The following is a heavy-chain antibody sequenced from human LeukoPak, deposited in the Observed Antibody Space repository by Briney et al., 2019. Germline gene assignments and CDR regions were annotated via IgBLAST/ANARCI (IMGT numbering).Heavy chain of an antibody. CDR2: ISPNSGGS. CDR1: GYRFSGYY. Sequence: AASVKVSCKASGYRFSGYYMYWVRQAPGQGLEWMGWISPNSGGSKYAQKFQGRVTMTRDTSISTAYMELNSLRSDDTAVYYCARWNDPTQNYYHYGMDVWGQGTTVTVSS. D-gene: IGHD1-1*01. J-gene: IGHJ6*02. CDR3: ARWNDPTQNYYHYGMDV. V-gene: IGHV1-2*02.